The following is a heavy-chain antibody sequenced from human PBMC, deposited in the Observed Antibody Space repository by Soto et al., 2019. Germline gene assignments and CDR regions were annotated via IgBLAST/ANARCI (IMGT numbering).Heavy chain of an antibody. CDR1: GGSISSGDYY. D-gene: IGHD5-18*01. CDR3: ARWIQLWSPIGRHYRYGDV. CDR2: IYYSGST. J-gene: IGHJ6*02. V-gene: IGHV4-30-4*01. Sequence: QVQLQESGPGLVKPSQTLSLTCTVSGGSISSGDYYWSWIRQPPGKGLEWIGYIYYSGSTYYNPSNKSRVTISVDTSTNQSSLKLSSVTAADTAVYYCARWIQLWSPIGRHYRYGDVWGQGTTVTVSS.